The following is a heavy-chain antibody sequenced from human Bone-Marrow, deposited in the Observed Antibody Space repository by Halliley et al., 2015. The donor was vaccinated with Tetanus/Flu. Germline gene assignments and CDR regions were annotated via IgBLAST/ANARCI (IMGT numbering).Heavy chain of an antibody. V-gene: IGHV5-51*01. CDR1: GYIFSDYW. Sequence: QLVQSGAEVKKPGESLKISCKGFGYIFSDYWIGWVRQMPGKGLEWMGIVYPDDSDTRYSPSFQGQVTISADKSISTAYLQWSSLKASASAVYYCARRSGVGDTGFDYWGQGALVTVST. CDR2: VYPDDSDT. CDR3: ARRSGVGDTGFDY. J-gene: IGHJ4*02. D-gene: IGHD1-26*01.